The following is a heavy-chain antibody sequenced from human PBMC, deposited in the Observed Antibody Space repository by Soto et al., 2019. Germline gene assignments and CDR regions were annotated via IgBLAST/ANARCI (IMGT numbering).Heavy chain of an antibody. CDR3: ARDSSSSWYGWDRGESY. V-gene: IGHV1-18*04. Sequence: QVQLVQSGAEVKKPGASVKVSCKASGYTFTSYGISWVRQAPGQGLEWMGWISAYNGNTNYAQKLQGRVTMNTDTTTSTAYMELRSLRSDDTAVYYCARDSSSSWYGWDRGESYWGQGTLVTVSS. J-gene: IGHJ4*02. CDR2: ISAYNGNT. CDR1: GYTFTSYG. D-gene: IGHD6-13*01.